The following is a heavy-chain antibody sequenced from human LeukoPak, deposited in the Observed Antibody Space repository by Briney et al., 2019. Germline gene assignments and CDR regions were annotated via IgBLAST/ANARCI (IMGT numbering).Heavy chain of an antibody. Sequence: SETLSLTCAVSGGSFSGYYWTWIRQPPGKGLEWIGEINHSGNANYNPSLKSRVTISLDMSENHFSLKLTSVTAANTAVYYCARGQGTVTTHWGQGTLVTVSS. J-gene: IGHJ4*02. CDR2: INHSGNA. D-gene: IGHD4-17*01. V-gene: IGHV4-34*01. CDR1: GGSFSGYY. CDR3: ARGQGTVTTH.